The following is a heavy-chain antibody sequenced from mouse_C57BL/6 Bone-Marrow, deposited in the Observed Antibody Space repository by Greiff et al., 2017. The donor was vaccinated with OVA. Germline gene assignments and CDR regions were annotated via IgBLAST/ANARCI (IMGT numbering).Heavy chain of an antibody. J-gene: IGHJ3*01. D-gene: IGHD2-4*01. V-gene: IGHV1-26*01. Sequence: EVQLQQSGPELVKPGASVKISCKASGYTFTDYYMNWVKQSHGKSLEWIGDINPNNGGTSYNQKFKGKATLTVDKSSSTAYMELRSLTSEDSAVYYCARGGGYDSAWFAYWGQGTLVTVSA. CDR2: INPNNGGT. CDR3: ARGGGYDSAWFAY. CDR1: GYTFTDYY.